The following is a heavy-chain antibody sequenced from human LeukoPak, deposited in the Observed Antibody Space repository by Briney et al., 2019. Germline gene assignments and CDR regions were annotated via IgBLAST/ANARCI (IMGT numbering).Heavy chain of an antibody. J-gene: IGHJ6*03. Sequence: GESLRLSCATSGFTFSNYWMSWLRQAPGKGLVWVSRIKNDGSSATYAESVKGRFTISRDNAKNSLYLQMNSLRAEDTAVYYCARVGSSSTYYYYMDVWGKGTTVTVSS. D-gene: IGHD6-6*01. CDR2: IKNDGSSA. CDR3: ARVGSSSTYYYYMDV. CDR1: GFTFSNYW. V-gene: IGHV3-74*01.